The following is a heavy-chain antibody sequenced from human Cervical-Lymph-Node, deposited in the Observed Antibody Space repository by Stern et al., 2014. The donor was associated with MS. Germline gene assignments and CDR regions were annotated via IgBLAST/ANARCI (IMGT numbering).Heavy chain of an antibody. CDR3: ARHYYDSSGYYY. CDR1: GGSISRSSYY. J-gene: IGHJ4*02. Sequence: QVQLQESGPGLVKPSETLSLTCTVSGGSISRSSYYWGWIRQPPGKGLEWIGSIYYSGSTYYNPSLKSRVTISVDTSKNQVSLKLSSVTAADTAVYYCARHYYDSSGYYYWGQGTLVTVSS. D-gene: IGHD3-22*01. CDR2: IYYSGST. V-gene: IGHV4-39*01.